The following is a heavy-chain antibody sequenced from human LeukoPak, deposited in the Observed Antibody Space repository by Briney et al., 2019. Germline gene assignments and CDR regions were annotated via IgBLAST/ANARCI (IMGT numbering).Heavy chain of an antibody. CDR3: AIVGGLSRGRGFDY. CDR1: GFTFSSYA. V-gene: IGHV3-23*01. D-gene: IGHD3-10*01. Sequence: GGSLRLSCAASGFTFSSYAMSWVRQAPGKGLEWVSGITNSGGNTYYADSVKGRFTISRDNSKNTLYLQMNSLRAGDTAVYYCAIVGGLSRGRGFDYWGQGSLVTVPS. CDR2: ITNSGGNT. J-gene: IGHJ4*02.